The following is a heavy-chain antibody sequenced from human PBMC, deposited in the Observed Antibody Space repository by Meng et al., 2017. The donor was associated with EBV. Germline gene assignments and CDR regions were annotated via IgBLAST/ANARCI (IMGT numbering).Heavy chain of an antibody. D-gene: IGHD3-10*01. CDR1: GGTFSSYA. CDR3: ARGTPGRRYADY. CDR2: IIPILGIA. J-gene: IGHJ4*02. Sequence: QVQLGQSGAEVKKPGSSVKVSCKAAGGTFSSYAISWVRQAPGQGLEWMGGIIPILGIANYAQKFQGRVTITAGKSTSTAYMELSSLRSEDTAVYYCARGTPGRRYADYWGQGTLVTVSS. V-gene: IGHV1-69*10.